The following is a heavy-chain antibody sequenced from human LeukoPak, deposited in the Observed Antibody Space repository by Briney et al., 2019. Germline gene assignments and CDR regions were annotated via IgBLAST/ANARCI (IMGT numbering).Heavy chain of an antibody. J-gene: IGHJ4*02. Sequence: ASVKVSCKASGYTFTSYGISWVRQAPGQGLEWMGWISAYNGNTNYAQKLQGRVTMTTDTSTSTAYMELSSLRSEDTAVYYCARIDPQYSSGGLDYWGQGTLVTVSS. D-gene: IGHD6-19*01. CDR3: ARIDPQYSSGGLDY. V-gene: IGHV1-18*01. CDR1: GYTFTSYG. CDR2: ISAYNGNT.